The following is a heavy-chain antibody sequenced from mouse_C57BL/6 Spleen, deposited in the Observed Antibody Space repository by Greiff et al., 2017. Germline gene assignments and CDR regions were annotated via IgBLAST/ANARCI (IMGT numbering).Heavy chain of an antibody. J-gene: IGHJ4*01. D-gene: IGHD4-1*01. V-gene: IGHV1-76*01. CDR2: IYPGSGNT. CDR1: GYTFPDYY. CDR3: ARANSYAMDY. Sequence: QVQLQQSGAELVRPGASVKLSCQASGYTFPDYYINWVQQRPGQGLEWIARIYPGSGNTYYNEKFKGKATLTAEKSSSTAYMQLSSLTSEDSAVYFCARANSYAMDYWGQGTSVTVSS.